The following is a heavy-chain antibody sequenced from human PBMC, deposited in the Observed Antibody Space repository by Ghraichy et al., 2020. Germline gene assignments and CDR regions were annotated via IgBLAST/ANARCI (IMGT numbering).Heavy chain of an antibody. V-gene: IGHV1-2*02. CDR1: GYTFTGYY. Sequence: ASVKVSCKASGYTFTGYYVHWVRQAPGQGLEWMGWNNPNSGGTNYAQKFQGRVTMTRDTSISTVYMELSRLRSDDTAVYYCARGRSGWGGPDYWGQGTLVTVYS. J-gene: IGHJ4*02. CDR3: ARGRSGWGGPDY. CDR2: NNPNSGGT. D-gene: IGHD6-19*01.